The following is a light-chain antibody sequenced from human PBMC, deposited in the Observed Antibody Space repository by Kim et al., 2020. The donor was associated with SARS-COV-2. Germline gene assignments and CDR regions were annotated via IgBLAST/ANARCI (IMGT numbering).Light chain of an antibody. V-gene: IGLV1-40*01. J-gene: IGLJ1*01. CDR2: GQN. CDR1: SSNIGAGYD. Sequence: RVTISCTGSSSNIGAGYDVHWYQQLLGSAPNLLLYGQNNRPSGVPDRFSGSKSDTSASLAITGLQAEDEADYYCQSYDRSLSGFVFGTGTKVTVL. CDR3: QSYDRSLSGFV.